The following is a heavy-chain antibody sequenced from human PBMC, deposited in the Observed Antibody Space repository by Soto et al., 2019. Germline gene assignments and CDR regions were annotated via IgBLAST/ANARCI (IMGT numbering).Heavy chain of an antibody. CDR1: VGPFRAPDW. Sequence: SETLSINCTLSVGPFRAPDWWNCVRQSPDKGLEWIAEVHISGHSNYNPSLRSRVSVSIDSSKNQFYLNLNSVTAADTAIYYCARVRQGCSANNCYFDPWGQGTQVTVSS. CDR2: VHISGHS. V-gene: IGHV4-4*02. CDR3: ARVRQGCSANNCYFDP. J-gene: IGHJ5*01. D-gene: IGHD1-1*01.